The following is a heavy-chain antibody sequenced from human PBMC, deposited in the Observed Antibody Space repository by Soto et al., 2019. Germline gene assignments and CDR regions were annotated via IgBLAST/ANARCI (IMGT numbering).Heavy chain of an antibody. D-gene: IGHD6-25*01. CDR1: GDSISSSNYY. Sequence: SETLSLTCTVSGDSISSSNYYWGWIRQPPGKGLEWIGSMYNGGSTNYNPSLKSRVTISVDTSKNQFSLKLSSVTAADTAMYFCARQVSSAWTPYYYDMDVWGQATTVTVSS. J-gene: IGHJ6*02. CDR2: MYNGGST. CDR3: ARQVSSAWTPYYYDMDV. V-gene: IGHV4-39*01.